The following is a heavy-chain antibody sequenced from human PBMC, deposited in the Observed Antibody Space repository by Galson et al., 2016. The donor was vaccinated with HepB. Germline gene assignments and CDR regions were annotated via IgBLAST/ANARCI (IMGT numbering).Heavy chain of an antibody. CDR1: GFTFTSYW. D-gene: IGHD1-26*01. Sequence: SLRLSCAASGFTFTSYWMHWVRRAPGKGLLWVSRINSDGTTTAYADSVKGRFTISRDNAKNMLYLQMNSLRAEDTAAYYCTRVNVGAPGGMDVWGHGTTVTVSS. CDR3: TRVNVGAPGGMDV. J-gene: IGHJ6*02. V-gene: IGHV3-74*01. CDR2: INSDGTTT.